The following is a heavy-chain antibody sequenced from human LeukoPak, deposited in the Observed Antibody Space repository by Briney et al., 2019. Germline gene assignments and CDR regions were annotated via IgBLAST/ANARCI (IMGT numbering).Heavy chain of an antibody. CDR1: GFTFSSYS. V-gene: IGHV3-21*01. D-gene: IGHD3-3*01. Sequence: PGGSLRLSCAASGFTFSSYSMNWVRQAPGKGLECVSSITSSSSYIYYADSVKGRYTISRDNAKNSLYLQMNSLRAEDTAVYYCALFSWFDPWGQGTLVTVSS. CDR2: ITSSSSYI. J-gene: IGHJ5*02. CDR3: ALFSWFDP.